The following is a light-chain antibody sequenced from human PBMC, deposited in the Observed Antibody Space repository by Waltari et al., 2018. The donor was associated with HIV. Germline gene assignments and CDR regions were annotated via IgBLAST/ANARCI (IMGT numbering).Light chain of an antibody. J-gene: IGKJ1*01. Sequence: DIQMTQSPSTLSASVGARVTITCRAGQTISTWLAWYRQKPGNAPNLLISKASNLESGVPSRFSGSGSGTEFTLTISSLQPDDFGIYYCQQYSTYPWTFGQGTKVEI. CDR1: QTISTW. V-gene: IGKV1-5*03. CDR3: QQYSTYPWT. CDR2: KAS.